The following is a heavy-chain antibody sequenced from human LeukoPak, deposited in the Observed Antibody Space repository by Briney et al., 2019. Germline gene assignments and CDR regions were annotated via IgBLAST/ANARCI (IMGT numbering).Heavy chain of an antibody. CDR2: INPSGGTT. CDR1: GYTFTTYY. CDR3: ARDGFQGFSGSYYFDY. V-gene: IGHV1-46*01. Sequence: ASVKVSCNASGYTFTTYYIHWVRQAPGQGLEWMGMINPSGGTTRYAQKFQGRVTMTRDMSTSTVYMELSSLTSEATAEYYCARDGFQGFSGSYYFDYWGQGTLVTVSS. D-gene: IGHD1-26*01. J-gene: IGHJ4*02.